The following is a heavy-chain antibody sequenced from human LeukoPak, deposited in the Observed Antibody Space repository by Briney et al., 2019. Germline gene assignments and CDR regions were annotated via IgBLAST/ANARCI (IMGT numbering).Heavy chain of an antibody. D-gene: IGHD3-3*01. J-gene: IGHJ5*02. V-gene: IGHV3-30*02. Sequence: GGSLRLSCAASGFTFSSYGMHWVRQAPGKGLEWVAFIRFDGNYKDYVDSVKGRFTISRDNSKSTLFLQMDSLRAQDTGVYYCAQTSAITIFGVETKYFDPWGQGTLVTVSS. CDR1: GFTFSSYG. CDR2: IRFDGNYK. CDR3: AQTSAITIFGVETKYFDP.